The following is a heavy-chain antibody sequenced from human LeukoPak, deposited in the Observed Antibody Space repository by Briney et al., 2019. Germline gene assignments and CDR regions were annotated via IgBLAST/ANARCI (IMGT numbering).Heavy chain of an antibody. D-gene: IGHD6-19*01. CDR2: INHSGST. CDR3: ARGPGIAVAVDY. V-gene: IGHV4-34*01. CDR1: GGSFSGYY. Sequence: SETLSLTCAVYGGSFSGYYWSWIRQPPGKGLEWIGEINHSGSTNYNPSLKSRVTISVDTSKNQFSLKLSFVTAADTAVYYCARGPGIAVAVDYWGQGTLVTVSS. J-gene: IGHJ4*02.